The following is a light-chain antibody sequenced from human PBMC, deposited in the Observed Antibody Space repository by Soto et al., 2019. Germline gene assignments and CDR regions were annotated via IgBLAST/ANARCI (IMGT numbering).Light chain of an antibody. J-gene: IGLJ2*01. V-gene: IGLV2-14*03. CDR3: SSYATNRDVL. Sequence: QSALTQPASVSGSTGQSITISCTGSSSDIGHYNFVSWYQHHPGKAPKLIIYDVSDRPSGVSNRFSGSKSGNTASLTISGLQPEDEADYYCSSYATNRDVLFGGGTKLTVL. CDR2: DVS. CDR1: SSDIGHYNF.